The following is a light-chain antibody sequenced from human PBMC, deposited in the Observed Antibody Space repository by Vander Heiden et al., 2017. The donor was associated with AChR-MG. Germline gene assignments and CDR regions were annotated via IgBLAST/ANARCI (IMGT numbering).Light chain of an antibody. Sequence: EMVLTQSPGTVSLSPRESATLSCRASQSVGNNFLAWYQQKGGQPPRLVIHGASSRATGIPDRFSGSGSGTDFTLTIRRLEPEDFAMYFCQQYGRSPWTFGQGTKVEI. J-gene: IGKJ1*01. CDR3: QQYGRSPWT. CDR1: QSVGNNF. V-gene: IGKV3-20*01. CDR2: GAS.